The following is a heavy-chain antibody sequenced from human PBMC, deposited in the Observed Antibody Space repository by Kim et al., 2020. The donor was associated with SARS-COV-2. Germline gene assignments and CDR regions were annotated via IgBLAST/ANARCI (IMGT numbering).Heavy chain of an antibody. D-gene: IGHD3-10*01. J-gene: IGHJ4*01. V-gene: IGHV4-34*01. CDR2: INHSGST. CDR1: GGSFSGYY. CDR3: ARQRITMVRGVIIFDY. Sequence: SETLSLTCAVYGGSFSGYYWSWIRQPPGKGLEWIGEINHSGSTNYNPSLTSRVTISVDTSKNQFSLKLSSVTAADTAVYYCARQRITMVRGVIIFDYWG.